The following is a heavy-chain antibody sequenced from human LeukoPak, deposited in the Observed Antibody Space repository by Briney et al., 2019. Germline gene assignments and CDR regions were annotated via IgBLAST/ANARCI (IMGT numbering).Heavy chain of an antibody. Sequence: ASVKVSCKASGYTFTGYYMHWVRQAPGQGREWMGWINPNSGGTNYAQKFQGRVTMTRDTSISTAYMELSRLRSDDTAVYYCASLGNPYSSGWTIDYWGQGTLVTVSS. CDR3: ASLGNPYSSGWTIDY. CDR2: INPNSGGT. V-gene: IGHV1-2*02. J-gene: IGHJ4*02. CDR1: GYTFTGYY. D-gene: IGHD6-19*01.